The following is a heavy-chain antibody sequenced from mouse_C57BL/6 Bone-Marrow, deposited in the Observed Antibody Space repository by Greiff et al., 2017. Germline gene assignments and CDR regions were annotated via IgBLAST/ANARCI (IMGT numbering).Heavy chain of an antibody. CDR3: SRGTEITSCAMDY. J-gene: IGHJ4*01. Sequence: VQLQQSGPGLVQPSQRLSITCKVSGFSLTSYGVHWVRQSPGKGLEWLGVLWSGGSTDYNAAFLSSQSISTDNSKSQAFSKMNSLQADYTAIYYWSRGTEITSCAMDYWGQGTSVTVSS. D-gene: IGHD3-1*01. CDR1: GFSLTSYG. V-gene: IGHV2-2*01. CDR2: LWSGGST.